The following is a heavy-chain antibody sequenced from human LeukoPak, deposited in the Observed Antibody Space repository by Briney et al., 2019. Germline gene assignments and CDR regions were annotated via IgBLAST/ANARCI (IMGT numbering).Heavy chain of an antibody. CDR3: ASNSGSYSGGTDYYFDY. D-gene: IGHD1-26*01. J-gene: IGHJ4*02. Sequence: VASVKVSCKASGYTLTGYYMHWVRQAPGQGLEWMGWINPNSGGTNYAQKFRGRVTMTRDTSISTAYMELSRLRSDGTAVYYCASNSGSYSGGTDYYFDYWGQGTLVTVSS. V-gene: IGHV1-2*02. CDR2: INPNSGGT. CDR1: GYTLTGYY.